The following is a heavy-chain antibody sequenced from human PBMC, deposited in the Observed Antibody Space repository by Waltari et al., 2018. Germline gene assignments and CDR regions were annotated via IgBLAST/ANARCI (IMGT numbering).Heavy chain of an antibody. V-gene: IGHV4-38-2*01. CDR2: IYHSGGT. CDR1: GYSISSGYY. Sequence: QVQLQESGPGLVKPSETLSLTCAVSGYSISSGYYWGWIRQPPGKGLEWIGSIYHSGGTYYNPSLKSRVTISVDTSKNQFSLKLSSVTAADTAVYYCASIEYSVDYWGQGTLVTVSS. CDR3: ASIEYSVDY. D-gene: IGHD6-6*01. J-gene: IGHJ4*02.